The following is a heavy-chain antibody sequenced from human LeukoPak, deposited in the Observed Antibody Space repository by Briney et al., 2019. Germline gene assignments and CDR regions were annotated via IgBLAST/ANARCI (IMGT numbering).Heavy chain of an antibody. V-gene: IGHV1-24*01. D-gene: IGHD6-19*01. Sequence: ASVKVSCKVSGYTLTELSMHCVRQAPGKGLEWMGGFDPEDGETIYAQKFQGRVTMTEDTSTDTAYMELSSLRSEDTAVYYCATGIAVAGTPFDYWGQGTLVTVSS. CDR3: ATGIAVAGTPFDY. CDR1: GYTLTELS. CDR2: FDPEDGET. J-gene: IGHJ4*02.